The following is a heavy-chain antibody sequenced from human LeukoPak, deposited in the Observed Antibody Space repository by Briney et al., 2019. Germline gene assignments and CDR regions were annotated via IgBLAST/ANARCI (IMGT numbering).Heavy chain of an antibody. CDR1: GDSFTSVTDY. J-gene: IGHJ4*02. Sequence: PSETLSLTCTVSGDSFTSVTDYWAWIRQPPGKGLEWIASGDYSGGTYYNPSLESRVAISVNTSKNQFSLKLRSVTAADTAVYYCDSRDRITIFGGVEYWGQGPLVPVSS. CDR3: DSRDRITIFGGVEY. V-gene: IGHV4-39*01. D-gene: IGHD3-3*01. CDR2: GDYSGGT.